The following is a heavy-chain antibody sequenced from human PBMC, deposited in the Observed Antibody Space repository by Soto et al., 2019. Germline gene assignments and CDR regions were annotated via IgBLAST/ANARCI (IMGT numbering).Heavy chain of an antibody. D-gene: IGHD6-13*01. CDR1: GFTFSSYG. J-gene: IGHJ4*02. CDR2: ISYDGSNK. CDR3: AKDKASSSPQMAGLDY. V-gene: IGHV3-30*18. Sequence: LRLSCAASGFTFSSYGMHWVRQAPGKGLEWVAVISYDGSNKYYADSVKGRFTISRDNSKNTLYLQMNSLRAEDTAVYYCAKDKASSSPQMAGLDYWGQGTLVTVSS.